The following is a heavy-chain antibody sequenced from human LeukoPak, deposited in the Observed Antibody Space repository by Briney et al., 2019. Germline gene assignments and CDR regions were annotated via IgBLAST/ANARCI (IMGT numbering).Heavy chain of an antibody. J-gene: IGHJ4*02. CDR3: ARGRITMVRGVIYTRAPFDY. CDR2: IYYSGST. CDR1: GGSISSGGYY. V-gene: IGHV4-31*03. D-gene: IGHD3-10*01. Sequence: SETLSLTCTVSGGSISSGGYYWSWIRQHPGKGLEWIGYIYYSGSTYYNPSLKSRVTISVDTSKNQFSLKLSSVTAADTAVYYCARGRITMVRGVIYTRAPFDYWGQGTLVTVSS.